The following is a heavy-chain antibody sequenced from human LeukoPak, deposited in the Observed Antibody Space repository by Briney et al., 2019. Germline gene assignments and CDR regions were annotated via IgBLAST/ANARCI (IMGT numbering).Heavy chain of an antibody. D-gene: IGHD3-22*01. J-gene: IGHJ4*02. V-gene: IGHV3-30*01. CDR3: ARGRDSSGYYFSPYFDY. CDR2: MPSDGGNE. CDR1: GFTFNNYA. Sequence: GGSLRLSCAASGFTFNNYAMHWVRQAPGTGLEWVAVMPSDGGNEFYADSVKGRFTISRDNFGNTLYLQMNSLRADDTAVYYCARGRDSSGYYFSPYFDYWGQGTLVTVSS.